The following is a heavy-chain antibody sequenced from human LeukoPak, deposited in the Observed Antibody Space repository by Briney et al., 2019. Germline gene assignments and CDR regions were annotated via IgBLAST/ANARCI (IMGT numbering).Heavy chain of an antibody. CDR1: GFTFTNYA. Sequence: PGGSLRLSCAASGFTFTNYALHWVRQAPGKGLEWVAVISYDGTNKYYADSVKGRFTISRDNSKNTLSLQMNNLRAEDTAVYYCAKGTMVRGLIITFLDFWGQGTLVTVSS. J-gene: IGHJ4*02. CDR2: ISYDGTNK. D-gene: IGHD3-10*01. V-gene: IGHV3-30-3*01. CDR3: AKGTMVRGLIITFLDF.